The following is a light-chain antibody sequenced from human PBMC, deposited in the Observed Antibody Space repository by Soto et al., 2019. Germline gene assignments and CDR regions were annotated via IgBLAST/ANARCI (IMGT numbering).Light chain of an antibody. CDR1: QSVSSSY. CDR3: QQYNNWPWT. CDR2: GAS. V-gene: IGKV3-20*01. J-gene: IGKJ1*01. Sequence: EIVLTQSPGTLSLSPGERATLSCRASQSVSSSYLAWYQQKPGQAPRLLIYGASSRATGIPDRFSGSASGTDFTLTISRLEPEDFAVYYCQQYNNWPWTFGQGTKVEIK.